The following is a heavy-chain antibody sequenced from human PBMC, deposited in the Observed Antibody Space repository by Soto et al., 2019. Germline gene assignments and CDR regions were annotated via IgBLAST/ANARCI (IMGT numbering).Heavy chain of an antibody. CDR2: VSATGAAT. J-gene: IGHJ3*02. Sequence: EVQLLEAGGGLVQPGGSLRLSCAASGFTFSMYVMNWVRQAPGKGLEWVSGVSATGAATYYADSVKGRFTISRDKSKNNLYLQINSLRVEDTALYYCAKDYGGNPNRDAFDIWSQGTMVTVSS. V-gene: IGHV3-23*01. D-gene: IGHD4-17*01. CDR3: AKDYGGNPNRDAFDI. CDR1: GFTFSMYV.